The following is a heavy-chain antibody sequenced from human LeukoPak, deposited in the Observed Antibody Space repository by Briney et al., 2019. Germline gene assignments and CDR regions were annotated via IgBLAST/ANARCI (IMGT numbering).Heavy chain of an antibody. V-gene: IGHV4-39*01. Sequence: TPETLSLTCTVSGGSISSSSYYWGWIRQPPGKGLEWIGSIYYSGSTYYNPSLKSRVTISVDTSKNQFSLKLGSVTAADTAVYYCARHLEVVVITLWSPYYFDYWGQGTLVTVSS. CDR2: IYYSGST. D-gene: IGHD3-22*01. CDR1: GGSISSSSYY. CDR3: ARHLEVVVITLWSPYYFDY. J-gene: IGHJ4*02.